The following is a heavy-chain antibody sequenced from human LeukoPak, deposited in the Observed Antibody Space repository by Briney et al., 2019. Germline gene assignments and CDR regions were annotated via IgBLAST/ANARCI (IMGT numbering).Heavy chain of an antibody. CDR1: GGSISSSSYY. D-gene: IGHD3-10*01. CDR3: ARLGITMVRGVIIFGRIDY. J-gene: IGHJ4*02. CDR2: IYYSGST. Sequence: PSETLSLTCTVSGGSISSSSYYWGWIRQPPGKGLEWIGSIYYSGSTYYNPSLKSRVTISVDTSKNQFSLKLSSVTAADTAVYYCARLGITMVRGVIIFGRIDYWGQGTLVTVSS. V-gene: IGHV4-39*01.